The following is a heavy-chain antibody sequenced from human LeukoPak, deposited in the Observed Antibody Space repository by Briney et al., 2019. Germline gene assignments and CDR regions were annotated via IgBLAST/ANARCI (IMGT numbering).Heavy chain of an antibody. CDR1: GFIFDTHT. V-gene: IGHV3-23*01. CDR3: VRRAAVRGMDF. Sequence: GGSLRLSCTASGFIFDTHTLTWVRQAPGKGLEWVASISGSGDSTNYGDSVKGRFTISSDNFKRTVHLEMSNLRADDTAMYYCVRRAAVRGMDFWGLGTTVIVSS. CDR2: ISGSGDST. D-gene: IGHD1-14*01. J-gene: IGHJ6*02.